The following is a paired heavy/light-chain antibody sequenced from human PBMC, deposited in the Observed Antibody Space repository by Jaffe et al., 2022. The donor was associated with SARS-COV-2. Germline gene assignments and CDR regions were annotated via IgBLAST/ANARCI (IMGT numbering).Heavy chain of an antibody. V-gene: IGHV4-30-4*01. CDR2: IYYSGST. CDR3: ARETPLRANNWFDP. J-gene: IGHJ5*02. D-gene: IGHD2-15*01. CDR1: GGSISSGDYY. Sequence: QVQLQESGPGLVKPSQTLSLTCTVSGGSISSGDYYWSWIRQPPGKGLEWIGYIYYSGSTYYNPSLKSRVTISVDTSKNQFSLKLSSVTAADTAVYYCARETPLRANNWFDPWGQGTLVTVSS.
Light chain of an antibody. J-gene: IGLJ2*01. CDR3: GTWDSSLSALV. CDR1: SSNIGNNY. V-gene: IGLV1-51*01. CDR2: DNN. Sequence: QSVLTQPPSVSAAPGQKVTISCSGSSSNIGNNYVSWYQQLPGTAPKLLIYDNNKRPSGIPDRFSGSKSGTSATLGITGLQTGDEADYYCGTWDSSLSALVFGGGTKLTVL.